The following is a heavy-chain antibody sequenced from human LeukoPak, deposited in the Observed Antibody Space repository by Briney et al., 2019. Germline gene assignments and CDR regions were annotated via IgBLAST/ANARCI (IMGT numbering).Heavy chain of an antibody. CDR2: VSPSSGGT. Sequence: ASVKVSCKASGYIFTDYYIHWVRQAPGQGLEWMGWVSPSSGGTLYAQEFQGRVTLTRDTSISTAYMELSSLRSDDTAVYFCAIRRRSGWPFDFWGQGSLVTVSS. J-gene: IGHJ4*02. CDR1: GYIFTDYY. V-gene: IGHV1-2*02. CDR3: AIRRRSGWPFDF. D-gene: IGHD6-19*01.